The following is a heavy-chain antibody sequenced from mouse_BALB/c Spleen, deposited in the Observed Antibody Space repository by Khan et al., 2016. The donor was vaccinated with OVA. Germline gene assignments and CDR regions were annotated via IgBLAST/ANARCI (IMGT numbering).Heavy chain of an antibody. Sequence: EVQLQESGPGLVKPSQSLSLTCTVTGYSITSDYAWNWIRQFPGNQLEWMGYISYSGSINYNPSLKSRISITRDTSKNQFFLQLNSVTTEDTATYYCARDGSRYNYAMDYWGQGTSVTVSS. CDR1: GYSITSDYA. CDR3: ARDGSRYNYAMDY. CDR2: ISYSGSI. J-gene: IGHJ4*01. D-gene: IGHD2-3*01. V-gene: IGHV3-2*02.